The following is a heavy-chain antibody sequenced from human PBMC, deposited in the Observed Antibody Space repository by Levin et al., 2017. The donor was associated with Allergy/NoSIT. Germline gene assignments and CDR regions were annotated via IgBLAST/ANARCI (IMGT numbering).Heavy chain of an antibody. CDR2: ISYDGSNK. CDR3: ARDGAYYDILTGRPYYFDY. J-gene: IGHJ4*02. V-gene: IGHV3-30-3*01. D-gene: IGHD3-9*01. CDR1: GFTFSSYA. Sequence: GGSLRLSCAASGFTFSSYAMHWVRQAPGKGLEWVAVISYDGSNKYYADSVKGRFTISRDNSKNTLYLQMNSLRAEDTAVYYCARDGAYYDILTGRPYYFDYWGQGTLVTVSS.